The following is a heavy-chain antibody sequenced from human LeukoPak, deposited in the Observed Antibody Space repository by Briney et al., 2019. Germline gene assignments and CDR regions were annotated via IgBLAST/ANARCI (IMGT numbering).Heavy chain of an antibody. V-gene: IGHV4-39*01. J-gene: IGHJ4*02. CDR3: ARRRADYVWGSYREPFDY. CDR2: IYYSGST. CDR1: GGSISSSSYY. Sequence: SETLSLTYTVSGGSISSSSYYWGWIRQPPGKGLEWIGSIYYSGSTYYNPSLKSRVTISVDTSKNQFSLKLSSVTAADTAVYYCARRRADYVWGSYREPFDYWGQGTLVTVSS. D-gene: IGHD3-16*02.